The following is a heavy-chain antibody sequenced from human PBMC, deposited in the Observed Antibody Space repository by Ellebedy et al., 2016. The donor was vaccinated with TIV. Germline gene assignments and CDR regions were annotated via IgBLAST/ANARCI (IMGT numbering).Heavy chain of an antibody. J-gene: IGHJ6*04. Sequence: GESLKISXAASGFTFSNYWMHWVRQAPGRGLEWVANIKQDESEKYYVDSVKGRFTISRDNAKNSLYLQTNSLRVEDTAVYYCGRAMDVWGKGTTVTVSS. CDR1: GFTFSNYW. CDR2: IKQDESEK. CDR3: GRAMDV. V-gene: IGHV3-7*01.